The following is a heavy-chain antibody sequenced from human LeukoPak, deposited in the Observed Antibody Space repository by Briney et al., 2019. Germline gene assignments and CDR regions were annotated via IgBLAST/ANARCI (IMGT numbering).Heavy chain of an antibody. V-gene: IGHV3-48*03. CDR2: ISSSGSTI. D-gene: IGHD3-10*01. CDR3: AREIRITMVRGVIMGGFDP. Sequence: GGSLRLSCAASGFTFSNYAMNWVRQAPGKGLEWVSYISSSGSTIYYADSVKGRFTISRDNAKNSLYLQMNSLRAEDTAVYYCAREIRITMVRGVIMGGFDPWGQGTLVTVSS. J-gene: IGHJ5*02. CDR1: GFTFSNYA.